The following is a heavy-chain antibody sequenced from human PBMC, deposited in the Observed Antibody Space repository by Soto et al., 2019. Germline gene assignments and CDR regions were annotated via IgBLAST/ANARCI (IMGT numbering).Heavy chain of an antibody. CDR3: ARPFYFDCSGGSCYFGLRYYYGMDV. V-gene: IGHV1-69*13. D-gene: IGHD2-15*01. Sequence: SVKVSCKASGGTFSSYAISWVRQAPGQGLEWMGGIIPIFGTANYAQKFQGRVTITADESTSTAYMELSSLRSEDTAVYYCARPFYFDCSGGSCYFGLRYYYGMDVWGQGTTVTVSS. J-gene: IGHJ6*01. CDR1: GGTFSSYA. CDR2: IIPIFGTA.